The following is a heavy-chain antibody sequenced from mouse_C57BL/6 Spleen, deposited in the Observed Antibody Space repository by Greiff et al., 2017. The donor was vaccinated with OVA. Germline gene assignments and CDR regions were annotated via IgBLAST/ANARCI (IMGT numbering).Heavy chain of an antibody. CDR2: INPSSGYT. V-gene: IGHV1-7*01. J-gene: IGHJ4*01. CDR3: ARGQFFTTGYYAMDY. Sequence: VQLQQSGAELVQPGASVKLSCKASGYTFTGYWMHWVKQRPGQGLEWIGYINPSSGYTKYNQKFKGKATLTAAKSSSTAYMQLSSLTYEDSAVYYCARGQFFTTGYYAMDYWGQGTSVTVSS. D-gene: IGHD1-2*01. CDR1: GYTFTGYW.